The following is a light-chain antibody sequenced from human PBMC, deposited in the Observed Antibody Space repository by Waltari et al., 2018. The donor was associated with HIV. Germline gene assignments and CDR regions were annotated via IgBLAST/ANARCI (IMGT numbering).Light chain of an antibody. CDR1: QDIRTW. V-gene: IGKV1D-16*01. Sequence: EIQMTQSPSSLSASVGDEITITRRASQDIRTWLAWYQQKPEEAPKSLIVAADDLQSGVPSRFRGSGSGTHFTLTISSLQPEDFATYYCQQYDSHPYTFGQGTRLEI. CDR2: AAD. J-gene: IGKJ2*01. CDR3: QQYDSHPYT.